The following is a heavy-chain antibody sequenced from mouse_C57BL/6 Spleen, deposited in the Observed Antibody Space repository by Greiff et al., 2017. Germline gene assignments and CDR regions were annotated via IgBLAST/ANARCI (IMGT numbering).Heavy chain of an antibody. Sequence: QVQLQQSGAELVMPGASVKLSCTASGFTFTSYWMHWVKQRPGQGLEWIGEIDPSDSYTNYNQKFKGKSTLAVDNSSSTAYMPLSSLTSEYCAVYDWARDGNYGYFDVWGTGTTVTVSS. V-gene: IGHV1-69*01. CDR2: IDPSDSYT. CDR3: ARDGNYGYFDV. J-gene: IGHJ1*03. CDR1: GFTFTSYW. D-gene: IGHD2-1*01.